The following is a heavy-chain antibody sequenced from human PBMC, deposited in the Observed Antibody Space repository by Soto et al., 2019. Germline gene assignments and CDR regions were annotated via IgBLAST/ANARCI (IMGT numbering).Heavy chain of an antibody. Sequence: EVQLVESGGGLVKPGGSLRLSCAASGFTFSNAWMSWVRQAPGKGLEWVGRIKSKTDGGTTDYAAPVKGRFTISRDDSTNTLYLQMNSLKTEDTAVYYCTTDLDYYDSSGYYPGDYWGQGTLVTVSS. CDR3: TTDLDYYDSSGYYPGDY. CDR2: IKSKTDGGTT. CDR1: GFTFSNAW. J-gene: IGHJ4*02. D-gene: IGHD3-22*01. V-gene: IGHV3-15*01.